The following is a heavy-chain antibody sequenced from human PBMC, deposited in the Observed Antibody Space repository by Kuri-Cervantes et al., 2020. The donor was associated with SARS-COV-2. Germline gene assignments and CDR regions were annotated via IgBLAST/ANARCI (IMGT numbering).Heavy chain of an antibody. Sequence: LSLTCAASGFTVSSNYMSWIRQAPGKGLEWVSYISSSSSYTNYADSVKGRFTISRDNAKNSLYLQMNSLRAEDTAVYYCARGQQLIDYWGQGTLVTVSS. D-gene: IGHD6-13*01. V-gene: IGHV3-11*03. J-gene: IGHJ4*02. CDR2: ISSSSSYT. CDR1: GFTVSSNY. CDR3: ARGQQLIDY.